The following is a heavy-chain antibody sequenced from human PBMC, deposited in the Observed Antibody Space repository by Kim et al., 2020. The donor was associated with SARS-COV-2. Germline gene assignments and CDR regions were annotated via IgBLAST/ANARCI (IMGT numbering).Heavy chain of an antibody. CDR2: ITSGGTYI. Sequence: GGSLRLSCAASGFTFSTFTMNWVRKAPGKGLEWVSSITSGGTYIYYADSLKGRFTISRDNAKNSLFLQMNSLRAEDTAVYYCARHRCGADCHFESWGQGTRVTVST. V-gene: IGHV3-21*01. D-gene: IGHD2-21*02. CDR3: ARHRCGADCHFES. CDR1: GFTFSTFT. J-gene: IGHJ4*02.